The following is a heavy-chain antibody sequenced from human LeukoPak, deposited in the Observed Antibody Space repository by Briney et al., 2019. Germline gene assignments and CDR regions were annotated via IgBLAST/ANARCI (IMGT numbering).Heavy chain of an antibody. CDR2: INHSGST. V-gene: IGHV4-34*01. CDR1: GGSFSGYY. D-gene: IGHD3-3*01. Sequence: SETLSLTCAVYGGSFSGYYWSWIRQPPGKGLEWIGEINHSGSTNYNPSLKSRVTISVDTSKNQFSLKLSSVTAADTAVYYCARDRIRSIFGVGKGYYGMDVWGQGTTVTVSS. CDR3: ARDRIRSIFGVGKGYYGMDV. J-gene: IGHJ6*02.